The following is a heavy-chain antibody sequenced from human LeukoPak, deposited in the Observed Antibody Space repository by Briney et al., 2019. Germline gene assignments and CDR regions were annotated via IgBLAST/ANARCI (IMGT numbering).Heavy chain of an antibody. CDR1: GFTFSGYG. D-gene: IGHD6-19*01. CDR2: IQYDGNNK. CDR3: AKVPGYSSGNHYFDY. Sequence: GGSLRLSCAASGFTFSGYGMLWVRQAPARGLEWVTFIQYDGNNKYYADSVKGRFTISRDNSKGTLFLQMNSLRPEDTAVYYCAKVPGYSSGNHYFDYWGQGTLVTVSS. J-gene: IGHJ4*02. V-gene: IGHV3-30*02.